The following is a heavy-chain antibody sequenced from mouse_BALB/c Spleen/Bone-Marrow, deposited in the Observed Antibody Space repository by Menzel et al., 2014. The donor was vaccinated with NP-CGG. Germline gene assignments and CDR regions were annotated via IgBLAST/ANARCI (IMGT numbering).Heavy chain of an antibody. D-gene: IGHD3-3*01. J-gene: IGHJ3*01. CDR2: ISYSGIT. CDR3: ARGRAAWFAY. CDR1: GYSIXSDYA. Sequence: VQLQQSGPGLVKPSQSLSLTCTVTGYSIXSDYAWNWIRQFPGDKLEWMGYISYSGITNYNPSLKSRISITRDTSKNQFFLQLNSVTTEDTATYYCARGRAAWFAYWGQGTLVTVSA. V-gene: IGHV3-2*02.